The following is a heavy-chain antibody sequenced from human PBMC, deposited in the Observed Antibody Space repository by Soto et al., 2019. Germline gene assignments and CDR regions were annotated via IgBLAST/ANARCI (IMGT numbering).Heavy chain of an antibody. CDR1: GFTFNNYG. CDR2: ILNDGSNY. J-gene: IGHJ6*02. Sequence: QVQLVESGGGVVQPGRSLRLSCAASGFTFNNYGMHWVRQAPGKGLEWVAVILNDGSNYYYANSLKGRFTISRDNYKNKMYMQMSRLRAEDTAVYYCARRQISPPTRGAAAARGGMDVWGQGTTVPVSS. CDR3: ARRQISPPTRGAAAARGGMDV. V-gene: IGHV3-33*01. D-gene: IGHD6-13*01.